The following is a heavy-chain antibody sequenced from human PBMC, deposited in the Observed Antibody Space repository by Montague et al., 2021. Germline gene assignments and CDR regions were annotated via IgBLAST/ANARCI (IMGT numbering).Heavy chain of an antibody. D-gene: IGHD3-10*01. CDR1: GFTFDDFA. CDR3: SKGRDAPDYYAMDV. Sequence: SLRLSCAASGFTFDDFAMHWVRQVPGKVLEWVSLIFGEGYDTKYADSVKGRFTISRDNSRNSLYLQMDSLKPEDSALYFCSKGRDAPDYYAMDVWGQGTTVTVS. V-gene: IGHV3-43*02. CDR2: IFGEGYDT. J-gene: IGHJ6*02.